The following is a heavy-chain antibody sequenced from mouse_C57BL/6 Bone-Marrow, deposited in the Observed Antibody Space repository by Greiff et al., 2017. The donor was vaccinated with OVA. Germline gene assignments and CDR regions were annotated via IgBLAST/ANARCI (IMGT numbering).Heavy chain of an antibody. Sequence: EVKVVESGGGLVKPGGSLKLSCAASGFTFSDYGLHWVRQAPEKGLEWVAYISSGSSTIYYADTVKGRFTISRDNAKNTLFLQMTSLRSEDTAMYYCATDYAMDYWGQGTSVTVSS. J-gene: IGHJ4*01. CDR2: ISSGSSTI. CDR3: ATDYAMDY. CDR1: GFTFSDYG. V-gene: IGHV5-17*01.